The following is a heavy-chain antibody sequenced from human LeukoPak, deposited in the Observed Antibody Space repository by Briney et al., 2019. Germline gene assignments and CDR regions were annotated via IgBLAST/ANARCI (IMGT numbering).Heavy chain of an antibody. CDR1: GHAFTAYY. CDR3: ARDPSNSGYDYLYYFDY. CDR2: INPDNGGT. Sequence: ASVKVSGNAFGHAFTAYYTNWVRQAPGQGLEWMGWINPDNGGTNYAQKFQGRVTMTRDMSISTAYMELSRLRSDDTAVYYCARDPSNSGYDYLYYFDYWGQGTLVTVSS. V-gene: IGHV1-2*02. D-gene: IGHD5-12*01. J-gene: IGHJ4*02.